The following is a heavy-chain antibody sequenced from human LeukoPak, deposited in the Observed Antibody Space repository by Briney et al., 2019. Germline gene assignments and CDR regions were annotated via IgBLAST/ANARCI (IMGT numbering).Heavy chain of an antibody. CDR2: IYYSGST. V-gene: IGHV4-39*07. CDR1: GGSINNGGYY. Sequence: SETLSLTCTVSGGSINNGGYYWSWIRQHPGKGLEWIGSIYYSGSTNYNPSLKSRVTISVDKSKNQFSLKLSSVTAADTAVYYCARDPPDSNWFDPWGQGTLVTVSS. CDR3: ARDPPDSNWFDP. D-gene: IGHD1-14*01. J-gene: IGHJ5*02.